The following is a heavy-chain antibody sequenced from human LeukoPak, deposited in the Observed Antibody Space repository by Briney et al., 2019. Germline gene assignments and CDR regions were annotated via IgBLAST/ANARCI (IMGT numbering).Heavy chain of an antibody. CDR1: GFTFSSYA. CDR3: ATDGEGGSLLSY. CDR2: ISYDGSNK. V-gene: IGHV3-30*04. J-gene: IGHJ4*02. Sequence: GRSLRLSCAASGFTFSSYAMHWVRQAPGKGLEWVAVISYDGSNKYYADSVKGRFTISRDNAKNTLYLQMNSLRAEDTAVYYCATDGEGGSLLSYWGQGTLVTVSS. D-gene: IGHD3-16*01.